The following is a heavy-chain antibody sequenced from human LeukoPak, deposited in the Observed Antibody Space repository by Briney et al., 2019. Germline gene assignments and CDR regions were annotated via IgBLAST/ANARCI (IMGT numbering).Heavy chain of an antibody. Sequence: QPGGSLRLSCAASGFTFSSYGMHWVRQAPGKGLEWVAVIWYDGSNKYYADSVKGRFTISRDNSKNTLYLQMNSLRAEDTAVYYCARDKTYDSSGYYYNFDYWGQGTLVTVSS. CDR2: IWYDGSNK. J-gene: IGHJ4*02. V-gene: IGHV3-33*01. CDR1: GFTFSSYG. D-gene: IGHD3-22*01. CDR3: ARDKTYDSSGYYYNFDY.